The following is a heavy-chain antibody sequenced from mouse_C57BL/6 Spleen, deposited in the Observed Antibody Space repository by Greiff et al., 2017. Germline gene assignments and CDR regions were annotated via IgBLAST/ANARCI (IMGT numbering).Heavy chain of an antibody. CDR1: GFNIKDYY. D-gene: IGHD2-3*01. V-gene: IGHV14-2*01. Sequence: VQLKQSGAELVKPGASVKLSCTASGFNIKDYYMHWVKQRTEQGLEWIGRIDPEDGETKYAPKFPGKATITADTSSNTAYLQLSSLTSEDTAVYYCARGRWSSAMDYWGQGTSVTVSS. CDR3: ARGRWSSAMDY. J-gene: IGHJ4*01. CDR2: IDPEDGET.